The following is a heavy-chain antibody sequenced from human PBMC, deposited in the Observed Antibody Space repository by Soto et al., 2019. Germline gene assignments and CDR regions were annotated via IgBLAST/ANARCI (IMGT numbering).Heavy chain of an antibody. CDR2: ISGSGGST. J-gene: IGHJ4*02. V-gene: IGHV3-23*01. D-gene: IGHD3-22*01. Sequence: PGGSLRLSCAASGFTFSSYAMSWVRQAPGKGLEWVSAISGSGGSTYYADSVKGRFTISRDNSKNTLYLQMNSLRAEDTAVYYCAKSHYYYDTRYYFDYWGQGTLVTVSS. CDR1: GFTFSSYA. CDR3: AKSHYYYDTRYYFDY.